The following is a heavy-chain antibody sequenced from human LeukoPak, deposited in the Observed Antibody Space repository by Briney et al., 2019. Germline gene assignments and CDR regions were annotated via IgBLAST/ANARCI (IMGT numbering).Heavy chain of an antibody. J-gene: IGHJ4*02. Sequence: GGSLRLSCAASGFTVRTNYMSWVRQAPGKGPEWVSGLYSGGSTYYADSVKDRFTISRDNSENTLYLQMNSLRAEDTAVYYCANHLGSGWSFHYWGQGTLVTVSS. CDR2: LYSGGST. V-gene: IGHV3-66*01. CDR1: GFTVRTNY. D-gene: IGHD6-19*01. CDR3: ANHLGSGWSFHY.